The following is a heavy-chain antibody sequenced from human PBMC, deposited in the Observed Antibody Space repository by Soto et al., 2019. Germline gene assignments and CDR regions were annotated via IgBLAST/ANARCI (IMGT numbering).Heavy chain of an antibody. D-gene: IGHD3-10*01. V-gene: IGHV4-39*07. Sequence: SETLSLTCTVSGGSISSSTYYWGWMRQPPGKGLEWIASSFIGGNTYYNPSLKSRVTISVDRSKNQFSLKLSSVTAADTAVYYCARGLSWGVYAFDIWGQGTMVTVSS. CDR1: GGSISSSTYY. CDR3: ARGLSWGVYAFDI. CDR2: SFIGGNT. J-gene: IGHJ3*02.